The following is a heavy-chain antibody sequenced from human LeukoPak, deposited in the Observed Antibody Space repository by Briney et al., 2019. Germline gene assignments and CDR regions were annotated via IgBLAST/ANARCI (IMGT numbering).Heavy chain of an antibody. V-gene: IGHV3-7*03. D-gene: IGHD6-25*01. J-gene: IGHJ4*02. CDR2: IKQDGSEK. CDR3: VRGPHIAATSY. CDR1: GFSFNNYR. Sequence: QPGGSLRLSCVASGFSFNNYRMTWVRQAPGKGLEWVANIKQDGSEKQYVGSVKGRFAISRDNAKKSLYLQINTLRAEDTAVYYCVRGPHIAATSYWGQGTLVTVSS.